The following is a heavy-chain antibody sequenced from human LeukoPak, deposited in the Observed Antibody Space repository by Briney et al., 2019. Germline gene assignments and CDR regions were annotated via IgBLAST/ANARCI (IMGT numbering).Heavy chain of an antibody. V-gene: IGHV4-39*01. Sequence: GLEXIGSIHYSGSTYYNPSLKSRVAKSIDTSKNQFSLKLSSVTAADTAVYYCARLRSGSSLNSWGQGTLVTVSS. CDR2: IHYSGST. J-gene: IGHJ4*02. D-gene: IGHD3-10*01. CDR3: ARLRSGSSLNS.